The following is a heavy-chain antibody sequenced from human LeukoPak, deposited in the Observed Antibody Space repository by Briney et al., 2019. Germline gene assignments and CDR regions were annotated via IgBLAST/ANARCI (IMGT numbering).Heavy chain of an antibody. J-gene: IGHJ4*02. V-gene: IGHV4-39*07. Sequence: SETLSLTCTVSGGSISSSSYYWGCIRQPPGKGLECIGSIYYSGSTYYNPSLKSRVTISVDTSKNQFSLKLSSVTAADTAVYYCAREVPIVGATPHFDYWGQGTLVTVSS. CDR3: AREVPIVGATPHFDY. D-gene: IGHD1-26*01. CDR1: GGSISSSSYY. CDR2: IYYSGST.